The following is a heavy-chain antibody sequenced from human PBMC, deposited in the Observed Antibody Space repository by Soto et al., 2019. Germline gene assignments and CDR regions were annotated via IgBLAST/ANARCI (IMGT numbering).Heavy chain of an antibody. CDR1: GGSISGNNW. CDR2: MYHAGDT. V-gene: IGHV4-4*02. Sequence: SETLSLTCAVSGGSISGNNWWSWVRQPPEKGLEWIGEMYHAGDTNYNPSLKSRVTISVDRSKNQFSLKLNSVTAADTAVYYCARQRAPDCRQSSCYTWSFDYWGQGTLVTVSS. CDR3: ARQRAPDCRQSSCYTWSFDY. J-gene: IGHJ4*02. D-gene: IGHD2-15*01.